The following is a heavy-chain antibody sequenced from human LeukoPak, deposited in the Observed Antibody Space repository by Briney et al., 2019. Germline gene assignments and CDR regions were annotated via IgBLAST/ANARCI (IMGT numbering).Heavy chain of an antibody. CDR2: ISVQNGNI. CDR3: ARDSGSYWNYFDY. V-gene: IGHV1-18*04. Sequence: ASVKVFCKASGYTFTGYYMHWVRQAPGQGLEWMGWISVQNGNIKYAQKFQGRVNLTTDTSTTSAYMELRSLTSDDTAVYYCARDSGSYWNYFDYWGQGTLVTVSS. CDR1: GYTFTGYY. D-gene: IGHD1-26*01. J-gene: IGHJ4*02.